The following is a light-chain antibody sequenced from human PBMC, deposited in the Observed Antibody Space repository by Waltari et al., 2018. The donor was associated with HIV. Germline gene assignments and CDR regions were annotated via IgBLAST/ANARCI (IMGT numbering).Light chain of an antibody. J-gene: IGLJ2*01. CDR1: SSNIGNNY. V-gene: IGLV1-51*01. Sequence: QSVLTQPPSVSAAPGQKVTISCSGSSSNIGNNYVSWYQQLPGTAPKLLIYDNNKRPSGIPDLFSGSKSGTSATLGITGLQTGDEADYYCGTWDSSLSALFGGGTKLTVL. CDR3: GTWDSSLSAL. CDR2: DNN.